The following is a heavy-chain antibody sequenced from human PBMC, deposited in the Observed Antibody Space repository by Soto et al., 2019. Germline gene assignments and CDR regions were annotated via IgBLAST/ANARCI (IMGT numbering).Heavy chain of an antibody. Sequence: SETLSLTCTVSGGSISSGDYYWSWIRQPPGKGLEWIGYIYYSGSTYYNPSLKSRVTISVDTSKNQFSLKLSSVTAADTAVYYCARGVPRHLSAGTREETDYWGQGTLVTVSS. D-gene: IGHD6-13*01. V-gene: IGHV4-30-4*01. CDR1: GGSISSGDYY. J-gene: IGHJ4*02. CDR2: IYYSGST. CDR3: ARGVPRHLSAGTREETDY.